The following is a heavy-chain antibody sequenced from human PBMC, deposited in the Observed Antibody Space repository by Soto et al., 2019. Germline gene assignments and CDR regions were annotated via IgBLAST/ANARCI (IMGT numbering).Heavy chain of an antibody. Sequence: QVQLVESGGGVVQPGRSLRLSCAASGFTFSSYGMHWVRQAPGKGLEWVAVISYDGSNKYYADSVKGRFTIPRDNSKNTLYLQMNSLRAEDTAVYYCAKYRWPNRYCTNGVCYRGGNWFDPWGQGTLVTVSS. J-gene: IGHJ5*02. CDR3: AKYRWPNRYCTNGVCYRGGNWFDP. CDR1: GFTFSSYG. V-gene: IGHV3-30*18. D-gene: IGHD2-8*01. CDR2: ISYDGSNK.